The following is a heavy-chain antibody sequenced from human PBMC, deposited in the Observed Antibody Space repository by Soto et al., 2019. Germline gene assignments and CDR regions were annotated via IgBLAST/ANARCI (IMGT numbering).Heavy chain of an antibody. CDR3: ARVLVLRYFVGSFDY. J-gene: IGHJ4*02. CDR1: GGTFSSYA. V-gene: IGHV1-69*01. D-gene: IGHD3-9*01. Sequence: QVQLVQSGAEVKKPGSSVKVSCKASGGTFSSYAISWVRQAPGQGLEWMGGLIPIFGTANYAQKFQGRVTITADESTSTAYMELSSLRSEDTAVYYGARVLVLRYFVGSFDYWGQGTLVTVSS. CDR2: LIPIFGTA.